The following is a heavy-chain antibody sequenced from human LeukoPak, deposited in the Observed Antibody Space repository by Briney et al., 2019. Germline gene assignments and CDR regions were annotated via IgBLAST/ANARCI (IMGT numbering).Heavy chain of an antibody. Sequence: ASVKVSCNASGYTFTSHDINWVRQATGQGLEWMGWMNPNSGNTGFAQKFQGRVTISTAYMELISLRAEDTAVYFCARAPTWTGYYYYMDVWGKGTTVTVSS. CDR3: ARAPTWTGYYYYMDV. CDR1: GYTFTSHD. J-gene: IGHJ6*03. D-gene: IGHD3-16*01. V-gene: IGHV1-8*01. CDR2: MNPNSGNT.